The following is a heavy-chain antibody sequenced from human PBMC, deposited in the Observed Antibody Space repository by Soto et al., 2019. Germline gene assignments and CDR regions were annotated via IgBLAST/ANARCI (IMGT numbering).Heavy chain of an antibody. D-gene: IGHD2-15*01. Sequence: PGGSLRLSCAASGFTFSSYAMSWVRQAPGKGLEWVSAISGSGGSTYYADSVKGRFTISRDNSKNTLYLQMNSLRAEDTAVYYCANPPEPYCSGGSCYFLFDYWGQGTLVTVSS. CDR2: ISGSGGST. CDR1: GFTFSSYA. CDR3: ANPPEPYCSGGSCYFLFDY. J-gene: IGHJ4*02. V-gene: IGHV3-23*01.